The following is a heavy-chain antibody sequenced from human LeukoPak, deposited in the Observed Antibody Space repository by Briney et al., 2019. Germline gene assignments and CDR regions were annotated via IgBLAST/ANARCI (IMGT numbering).Heavy chain of an antibody. Sequence: SETLSLTCAVYGGSFSGYYWSWLRQPPGKRREWVGEINHSGSTNYNPSLKSRVTISVDTTKNQFSLKLSSVTAADTAVYYCAIHIVVVPAAKKKNWFDPWGQGTLVTVSS. CDR2: INHSGST. CDR1: GGSFSGYY. J-gene: IGHJ5*02. CDR3: AIHIVVVPAAKKKNWFDP. D-gene: IGHD2-2*01. V-gene: IGHV4-34*01.